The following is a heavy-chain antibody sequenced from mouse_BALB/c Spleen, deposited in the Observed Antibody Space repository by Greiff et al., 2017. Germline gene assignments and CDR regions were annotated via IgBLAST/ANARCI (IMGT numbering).Heavy chain of an antibody. V-gene: IGHV2-6-7*01. D-gene: IGHD1-1*01. J-gene: IGHJ4*01. CDR1: GFSLTGYG. Sequence: QVQLQQSGPGLVAPSQSLSITCTVSGFSLTGYGVNWVRQPPGKGLEWLGMIWGDGSTDYNSALKSRLSISKDNSKSQVFLKMNSLQTDDTARYYCATGYYYGSSDPYYAMDYWGQGTSVTVSS. CDR2: IWGDGST. CDR3: ATGYYYGSSDPYYAMDY.